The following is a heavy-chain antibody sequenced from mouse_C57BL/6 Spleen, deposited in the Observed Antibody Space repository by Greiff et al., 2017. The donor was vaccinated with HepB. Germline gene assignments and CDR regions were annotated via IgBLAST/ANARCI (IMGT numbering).Heavy chain of an antibody. D-gene: IGHD1-1*01. Sequence: LQQPGTELVKPGASVKLSCKASGYTFTSYWMHWVKQRPGQGLEWIGNINPSNGGTNYNEKFKSKATLTVDKSSSTAYMQLSSLTSEDSAVYYCARTPSYYYGSTHYFDYWGQGTTLTVSS. CDR2: INPSNGGT. CDR3: ARTPSYYYGSTHYFDY. CDR1: GYTFTSYW. V-gene: IGHV1-53*01. J-gene: IGHJ2*01.